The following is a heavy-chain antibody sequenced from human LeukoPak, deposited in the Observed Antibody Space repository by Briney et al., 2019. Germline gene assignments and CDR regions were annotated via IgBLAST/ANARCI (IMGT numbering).Heavy chain of an antibody. CDR1: GYTFTSYY. CDR2: INPSGGST. CDR3: AREGLSCSSTSCYLDY. Sequence: ASVKVSCKASGYTFTSYYMHWVRQAPGQGLEWMGIINPSGGSTSYAQKFQGRVTITRDTSTSTVYMELSSLRSEDTAVYYCAREGLSCSSTSCYLDYWGQGTLVTVSS. J-gene: IGHJ4*02. D-gene: IGHD2-2*01. V-gene: IGHV1-46*03.